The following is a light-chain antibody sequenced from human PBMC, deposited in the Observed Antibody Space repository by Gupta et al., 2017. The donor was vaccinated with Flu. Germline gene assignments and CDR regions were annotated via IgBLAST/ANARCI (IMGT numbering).Light chain of an antibody. CDR2: SDD. V-gene: IGLV1-44*01. CDR1: SSNIGTNL. CDR3: ASWDDSLSGRV. J-gene: IGLJ3*02. Sequence: SSSNIGTNLVSWYQQFRGAAPKLLIRSDDQRPSGVPGRFSGSKSATSSSLAISGLRSEDEATYFCASWDDSLSGRVFGGGTNLAVL.